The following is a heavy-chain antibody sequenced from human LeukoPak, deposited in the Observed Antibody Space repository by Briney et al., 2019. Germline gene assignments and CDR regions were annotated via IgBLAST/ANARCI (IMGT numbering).Heavy chain of an antibody. Sequence: GASVKVSCKASGYTFTSYDINWVRQATGQGLEWMGWMNPNSGNTGYAQKFQGRVTTTRNTSISTAYMELSSLRSEDTAVYYCARSAGLYYYGSGSYYDWDYSGQGTLVTVSS. V-gene: IGHV1-8*01. CDR3: ARSAGLYYYGSGSYYDWDY. CDR1: GYTFTSYD. D-gene: IGHD3-10*01. CDR2: MNPNSGNT. J-gene: IGHJ4*02.